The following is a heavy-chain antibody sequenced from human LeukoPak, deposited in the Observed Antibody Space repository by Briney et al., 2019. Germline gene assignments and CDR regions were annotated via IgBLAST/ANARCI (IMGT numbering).Heavy chain of an antibody. D-gene: IGHD6-13*01. J-gene: IGHJ4*02. Sequence: SGGSLRLSCAASGFTFSSYAMSWVRQAPGKGLEWVSAISGSGGSTYYADSVKGRFTISRDNSKNTLYLQMNSLRAEDTAVYYCAKLIPDSSSSWFRGENAYWGQGTLVTVSS. CDR1: GFTFSSYA. V-gene: IGHV3-23*01. CDR2: ISGSGGST. CDR3: AKLIPDSSSSWFRGENAY.